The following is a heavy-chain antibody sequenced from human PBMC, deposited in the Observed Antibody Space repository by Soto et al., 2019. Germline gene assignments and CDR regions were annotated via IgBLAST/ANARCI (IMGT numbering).Heavy chain of an antibody. CDR3: AHKGPEDGPLYY. J-gene: IGHJ4*02. Sequence: QITLKESGPTLVRPTQTLTLTCAFSGFSLSTSGVGVGWIRQPPGKALEWLAVIYWDDSKHYSPSLRSRLTITKDTSKNQVVLTMTNMDPKDTGTYYCAHKGPEDGPLYYWGQGTLVTVSS. V-gene: IGHV2-5*02. CDR1: GFSLSTSGVG. CDR2: IYWDDSK.